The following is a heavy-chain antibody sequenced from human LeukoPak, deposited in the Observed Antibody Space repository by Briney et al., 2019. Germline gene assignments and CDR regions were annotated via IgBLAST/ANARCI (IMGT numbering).Heavy chain of an antibody. D-gene: IGHD3-10*01. CDR3: AKDIYYYGSGSYYNVKSCPISGGHYYYGMDV. CDR2: ISDDGSNT. V-gene: IGHV3-30*18. Sequence: PGGSLRLSCVASGFTFSSYVMHWVRQAPGKGLEWVAVISDDGSNTYYADSVKGRFTISRDNSKNTLYLQMTSMRAEDTAVYYCAKDIYYYGSGSYYNVKSCPISGGHYYYGMDVWGEGTTVTVSS. J-gene: IGHJ6*04. CDR1: GFTFSSYV.